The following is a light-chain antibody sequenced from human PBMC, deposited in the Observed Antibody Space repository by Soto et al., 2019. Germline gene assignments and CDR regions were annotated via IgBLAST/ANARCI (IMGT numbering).Light chain of an antibody. CDR1: QSVTSNY. CDR3: QQYGSSPRT. CDR2: GAS. Sequence: EIVLTQSPGTLSLSPGERATLSCRASQSVTSNYLAWYQQKPGQAPRLLIYGASSRATGIPDRFSGSGSGTDFTLTIRRLEPEDLAVYYCQQYGSSPRTFGQGTKVEIK. V-gene: IGKV3-20*01. J-gene: IGKJ1*01.